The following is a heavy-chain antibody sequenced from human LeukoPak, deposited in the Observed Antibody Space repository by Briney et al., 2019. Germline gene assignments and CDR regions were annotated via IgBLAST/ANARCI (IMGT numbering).Heavy chain of an antibody. V-gene: IGHV1-69*05. CDR2: ITPIFGTA. Sequence: SVKVSCKASGFTFSSYAISWVRQAPGQGLEWMGGITPIFGTANYAKKFQGRVTITTDESTSTAYMELSSLRSEDTAVYYCAREKTYYYDSSGSGLDYWGQGTLVTVSS. CDR1: GFTFSSYA. CDR3: AREKTYYYDSSGSGLDY. D-gene: IGHD3-22*01. J-gene: IGHJ4*02.